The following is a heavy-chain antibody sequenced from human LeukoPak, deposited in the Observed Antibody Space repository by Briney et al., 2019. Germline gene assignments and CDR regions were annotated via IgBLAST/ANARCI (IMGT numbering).Heavy chain of an antibody. D-gene: IGHD3-22*01. CDR3: AKSYDSSGFLFDY. V-gene: IGHV3-30*18. CDR2: ISYDGSNK. Sequence: GGSPRLSCAASGFTFSSYGMHWVRQAPGKGLEWVAVISYDGSNKYYADSVKGRFTISRDNSKNTLYLQMNSLRAEDTAVYYCAKSYDSSGFLFDYWGQGTLVTVSS. J-gene: IGHJ4*02. CDR1: GFTFSSYG.